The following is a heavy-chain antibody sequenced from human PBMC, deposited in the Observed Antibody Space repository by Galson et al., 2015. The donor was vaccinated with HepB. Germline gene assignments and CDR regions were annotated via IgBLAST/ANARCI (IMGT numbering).Heavy chain of an antibody. V-gene: IGHV2-5*02. CDR1: GFSLSINGVG. J-gene: IGHJ4*02. Sequence: PALVKPTQTLTLTCTFSGFSLSINGVGVGWIRQPPGEALEWLALIYWDDDQRYSPSLKSRLTITKDTSKNQVVLTMTNMDPVDTATYYCARRIAAAGTFDYWGQGTLVTVSS. CDR3: ARRIAAAGTFDY. CDR2: IYWDDDQ. D-gene: IGHD6-13*01.